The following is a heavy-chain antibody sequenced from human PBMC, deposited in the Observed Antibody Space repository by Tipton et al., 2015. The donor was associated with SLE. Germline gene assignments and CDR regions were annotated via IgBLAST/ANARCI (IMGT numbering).Heavy chain of an antibody. CDR2: IKPDGSVK. CDR1: GFTFANYW. CDR3: ARDLYSGSYWDDY. V-gene: IGHV3-7*01. Sequence: SLRLSCAASGFTFANYWMTWVRQAPGKGLEWVANIKPDGSVKNYVDSVKGRLTISRDNAENALYLQMNNLRAEDTAVYYCARDLYSGSYWDDYWGQGTLVTVSS. J-gene: IGHJ4*02. D-gene: IGHD1-26*01.